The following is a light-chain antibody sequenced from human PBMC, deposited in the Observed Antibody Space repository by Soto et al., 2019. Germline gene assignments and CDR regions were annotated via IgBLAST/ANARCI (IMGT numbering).Light chain of an antibody. V-gene: IGKV3-15*01. CDR2: GAS. CDR1: HRISNY. CDR3: QQYNNWPPT. J-gene: IGKJ1*01. Sequence: ERVMTQSPATLYVYKGERATLSFRASHRISNYLAWYQQKPGQAPRLLISGASTRATGIPARFSGSGSGTEFTLTISSLQSEDFAVYYCQQYNNWPPTFGQGTKVDIK.